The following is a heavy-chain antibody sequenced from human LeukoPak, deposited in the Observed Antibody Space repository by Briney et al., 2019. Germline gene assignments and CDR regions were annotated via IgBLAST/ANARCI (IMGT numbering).Heavy chain of an antibody. D-gene: IGHD2-15*01. CDR2: ISGGDTTI. J-gene: IGHJ5*02. Sequence: GGSLRLSCAASGFTISSYEMNWVRQAPGKGLEWVSYISGGDTTIYYADSVRGRFTISRDNAKNSLYLEMNRLRAEDTALYYCTRGIGGSAWGQGTLVTVSS. CDR1: GFTISSYE. V-gene: IGHV3-48*03. CDR3: TRGIGGSA.